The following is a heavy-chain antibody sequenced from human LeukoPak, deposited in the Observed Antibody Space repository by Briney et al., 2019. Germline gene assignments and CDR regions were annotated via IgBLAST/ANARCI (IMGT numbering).Heavy chain of an antibody. V-gene: IGHV1-18*01. CDR1: GYTFTSYG. J-gene: IGHJ4*02. D-gene: IGHD1-14*01. CDR2: ISAYNGNT. Sequence: ASVKVSCKAPGYTFTSYGISWVRQAPGQGLKWMGWISAYNGNTNYAQKLQGRVTMTTDTSTSTAYMELRSLRSDDTALYYCARGTTGTPLGYCGQGTLVSVSS. CDR3: ARGTTGTPLGY.